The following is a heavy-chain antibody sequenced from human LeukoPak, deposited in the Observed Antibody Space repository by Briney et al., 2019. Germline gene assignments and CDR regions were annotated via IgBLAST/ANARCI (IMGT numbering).Heavy chain of an antibody. CDR3: AKDISAIAVAKPDY. CDR1: GFTFDDYA. J-gene: IGHJ4*02. CDR2: ISWNSGSI. V-gene: IGHV3-9*01. Sequence: GGSLRLSCAASGFTFDDYAMHWVRQAPGKGLEWVSGISWNSGSIGYADSVKGRFTISRDNARNSLYLQMNSLRAEDTALYYCAKDISAIAVAKPDYWGQGTLVTVSS. D-gene: IGHD6-19*01.